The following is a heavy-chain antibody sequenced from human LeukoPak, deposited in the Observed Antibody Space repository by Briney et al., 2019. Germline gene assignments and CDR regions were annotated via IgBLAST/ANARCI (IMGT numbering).Heavy chain of an antibody. D-gene: IGHD6-13*01. Sequence: GGSLRLSCAASGFTFSSFWMSWVRQAPGKGLEWVSVIYSGGSTYYADSVKGRFTISRDNSKNTLYLQMNSLRAEDTAVYYCARDGVAAAGTVYYGMDVWGQGTTVTVSS. V-gene: IGHV3-53*01. J-gene: IGHJ6*02. CDR3: ARDGVAAAGTVYYGMDV. CDR2: IYSGGST. CDR1: GFTFSSFW.